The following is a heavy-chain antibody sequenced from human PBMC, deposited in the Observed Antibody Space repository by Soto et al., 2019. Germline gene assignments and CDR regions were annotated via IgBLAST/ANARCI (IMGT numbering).Heavy chain of an antibody. CDR2: IYHSGST. V-gene: IGHV4-30-2*01. J-gene: IGHJ4*02. CDR1: GGSISSGGYS. D-gene: IGHD6-6*01. Sequence: KTSETLSLTCAVSGGSISSGGYSWSWIRQPPGKGLEWIGYIYHSGSTYYNPSLKSRVTISVDRSKNQFSLKLSSVTAADTAVYYCARGSRSSGDFDHFDYWGQGTLVTVSS. CDR3: ARGSRSSGDFDHFDY.